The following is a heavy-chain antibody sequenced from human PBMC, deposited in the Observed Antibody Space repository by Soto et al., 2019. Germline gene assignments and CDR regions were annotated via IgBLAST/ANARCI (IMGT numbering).Heavy chain of an antibody. V-gene: IGHV3-7*01. CDR1: GFTFSSYW. CDR3: ARPGYSSSWYFDY. CDR2: IKQDGSEK. D-gene: IGHD6-13*01. Sequence: GGSLRLSCAASGFTFSSYWMSWVRQAPGKGLEWVANIKQDGSEKYYVDSVKGRFTISRDNAKNSLYLQMNSLRAEDTAVYHCARPGYSSSWYFDYWGQGTLVTVSS. J-gene: IGHJ4*02.